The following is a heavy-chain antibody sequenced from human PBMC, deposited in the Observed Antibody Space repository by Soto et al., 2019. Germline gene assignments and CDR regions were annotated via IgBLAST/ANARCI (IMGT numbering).Heavy chain of an antibody. Sequence: QVHLQESGPGLLKPSQTLSLTCTVSGASISSGGYYWTWIRQHPGKGLEWIGYIYYSGSTYSNPSLKSRVPISVDTSKNQFSLKLSSVTVADTAVYYCARAPLNWGQGTLVTVSS. CDR3: ARAPLN. J-gene: IGHJ4*02. V-gene: IGHV4-31*03. CDR2: IYYSGST. CDR1: GASISSGGYY.